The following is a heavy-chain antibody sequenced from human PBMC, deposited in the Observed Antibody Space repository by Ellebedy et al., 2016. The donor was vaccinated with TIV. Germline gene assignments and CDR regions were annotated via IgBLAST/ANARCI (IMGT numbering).Heavy chain of an antibody. CDR1: KFSFSNFG. V-gene: IGHV3-30*02. J-gene: IGHJ4*02. Sequence: PGGSLRLSCAASKFSFSNFGMHWVRQAPGKGLEWVAFIRYDGSKKFHADSVKGRITISRDNSKNTLYLQMSSLRAEDTAIYYCARDLAGSSPTFLDYWGQGTLATVSS. CDR3: ARDLAGSSPTFLDY. CDR2: IRYDGSKK. D-gene: IGHD3-10*01.